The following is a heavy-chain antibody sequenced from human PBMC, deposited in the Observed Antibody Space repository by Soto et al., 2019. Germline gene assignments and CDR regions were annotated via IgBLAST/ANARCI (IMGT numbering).Heavy chain of an antibody. D-gene: IGHD2-8*02. J-gene: IGHJ4*02. CDR3: AIVRVTDSPLDH. V-gene: IGHV3-30*03. CDR2: LAYDGSQK. Sequence: QVHLVESGGGVVQPGTSLTLTCTASGFTFRSSGMHWVRQAPGKGLEWLAFLAYDGSQKFYADSVKGRFSISRDNTKNSLYLHRSSLTAEDTAIYSCAIVRVTDSPLDHWGPGTLVTVSS. CDR1: GFTFRSSG.